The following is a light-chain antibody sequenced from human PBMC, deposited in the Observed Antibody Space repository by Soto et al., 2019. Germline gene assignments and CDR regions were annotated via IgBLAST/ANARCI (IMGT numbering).Light chain of an antibody. CDR1: SSDVGGYSY. V-gene: IGLV2-14*01. CDR3: SSYTSSSTLV. Sequence: QSVLTQPASVSGSPGQSITISCTGTSSDVGGYSYVSWYQQHPGKAPKLMIYDVSNRPSGVSNRFSGSKSRNTASLTISGLQAEDEADYYCSSYTSSSTLVFGGGTKLTVL. J-gene: IGLJ2*01. CDR2: DVS.